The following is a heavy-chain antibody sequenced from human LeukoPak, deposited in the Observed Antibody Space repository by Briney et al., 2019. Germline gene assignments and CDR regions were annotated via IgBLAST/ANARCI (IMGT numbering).Heavy chain of an antibody. CDR3: VREAYEYHFDY. D-gene: IGHD5-12*01. V-gene: IGHV3-21*06. J-gene: IGHJ4*02. Sequence: PGGSVTLSCAASGFTFSDYCMNWVRQAPAKGREGVSYIIRSRHYINYADSVKARFTVCRDNAKNSLFLQMHSLRAEDTAVYYCVREAYEYHFDYGGGGPLVTVS. CDR1: GFTFSDYC. CDR2: IIRSRHYI.